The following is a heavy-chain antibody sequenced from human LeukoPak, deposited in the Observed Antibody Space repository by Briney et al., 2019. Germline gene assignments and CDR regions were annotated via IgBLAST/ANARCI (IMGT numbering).Heavy chain of an antibody. Sequence: PGGSLRLSCAASGFTVSSSYMYWVRQAPGKGLEWVSFFYRGDSTYYAESVRGRFTISRDNSKNTLYLQMNSLRAEDTAVYYCAKAGIEYYYGSGSYIDIWGQGTMVTVSS. CDR1: GFTVSSSY. D-gene: IGHD3-10*01. CDR3: AKAGIEYYYGSGSYIDI. V-gene: IGHV3-53*01. CDR2: FYRGDST. J-gene: IGHJ3*02.